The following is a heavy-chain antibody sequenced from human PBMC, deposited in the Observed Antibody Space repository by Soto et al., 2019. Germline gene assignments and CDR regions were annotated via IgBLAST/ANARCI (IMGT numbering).Heavy chain of an antibody. CDR2: IYYSGST. Sequence: SETLSLTCTVSGGSISSGDYYWSWIRQPPGKGLEWIGYIYYSGSTYYNPSLKSRVTISVDTSKNQFSLKLSSVTAADTAVYYCARVRYYYGSGAFDYWGQGTMVTVSS. CDR1: GGSISSGDYY. V-gene: IGHV4-30-4*01. D-gene: IGHD3-10*01. CDR3: ARVRYYYGSGAFDY. J-gene: IGHJ4*02.